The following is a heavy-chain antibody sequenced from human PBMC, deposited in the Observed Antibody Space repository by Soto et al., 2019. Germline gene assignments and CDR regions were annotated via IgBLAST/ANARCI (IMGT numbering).Heavy chain of an antibody. J-gene: IGHJ6*02. Sequence: QVQLVESGGGVVQPGRSLRLSCAASEFTFSNYGMRWVRQAPGKGLEWVAVILNDGSNRYHADSVKDRFTISRDNSKNTLYLQTNSLRAEDTAVYYCARDDEYSGNGMDVWGQGTTVTVS. CDR3: ARDDEYSGNGMDV. CDR1: EFTFSNYG. D-gene: IGHD3-10*01. V-gene: IGHV3-33*01. CDR2: ILNDGSNR.